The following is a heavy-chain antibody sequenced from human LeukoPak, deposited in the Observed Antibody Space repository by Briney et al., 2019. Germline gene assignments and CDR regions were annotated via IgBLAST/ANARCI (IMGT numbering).Heavy chain of an antibody. V-gene: IGHV3-30*18. D-gene: IGHD5-12*01. Sequence: GRSLRLSCAASGFTFSSYGMHWVRQAPGKGLEWVAVISYDGSNKYYADSVKGRFTISRDNSKNTLYLQMNSLRAEDTAVCYCAKDLEKWLRQFDYWGQGTLVTVSS. CDR3: AKDLEKWLRQFDY. CDR1: GFTFSSYG. CDR2: ISYDGSNK. J-gene: IGHJ4*02.